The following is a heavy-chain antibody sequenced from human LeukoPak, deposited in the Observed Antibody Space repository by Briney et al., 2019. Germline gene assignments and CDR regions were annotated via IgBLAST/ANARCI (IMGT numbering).Heavy chain of an antibody. V-gene: IGHV4-4*07. J-gene: IGHJ4*02. D-gene: IGHD6-13*01. CDR3: AREHSSSWYNY. CDR1: GGSISSYY. CDR2: IYTSRST. Sequence: PETLSLTCTVSGGSISSYYWSWIRQPAGKGLEWIGRIYTSRSTNYNPSLKSRVTMSVDTSKNQFSLKLSSVTAADTAVYYCAREHSSSWYNYWGQGTLVTVSS.